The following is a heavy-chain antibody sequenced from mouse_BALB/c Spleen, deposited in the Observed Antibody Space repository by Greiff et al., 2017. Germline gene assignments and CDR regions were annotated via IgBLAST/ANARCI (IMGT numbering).Heavy chain of an antibody. Sequence: VKVVESGPGLVAPSQSLSITCTVSGFSLTSYGVHWVRQPPGKGLEWLGVIWAGGSTNYNSALMSRLSISKDNSKSQVFLKMNSLQTDDTAMYYCARKFITTATFAYWGQGTLVTVSA. CDR2: IWAGGST. J-gene: IGHJ3*01. CDR3: ARKFITTATFAY. V-gene: IGHV2-9*02. CDR1: GFSLTSYG. D-gene: IGHD1-2*01.